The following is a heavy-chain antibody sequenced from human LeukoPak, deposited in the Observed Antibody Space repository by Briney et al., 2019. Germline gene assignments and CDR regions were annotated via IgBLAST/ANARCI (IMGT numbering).Heavy chain of an antibody. CDR2: ISSGGSTI. V-gene: IGHV3-48*03. J-gene: IGHJ3*02. CDR1: GFTFSSYE. CDR3: ARDRAFDI. Sequence: GRSLRLSCAASGFTFSSYEMNWVRQAPGKGLEWVSYISSGGSTIYYADSVKGRFTISRDNAKNSLYLQMNSLRAEDTAVYYCARDRAFDIWGQGTMVTVSS.